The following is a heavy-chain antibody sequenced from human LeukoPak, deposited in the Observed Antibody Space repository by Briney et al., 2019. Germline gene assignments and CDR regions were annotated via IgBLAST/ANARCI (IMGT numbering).Heavy chain of an antibody. CDR3: AREPGSGNYYYYYMDV. V-gene: IGHV3-48*04. CDR1: GFTFSSYS. CDR2: ISSSSSTI. Sequence: PGGSLRLSCAASGFTFSSYSMNWVRQAPGKGLKWVSYISSSSSTIYYADSVKGRFTISRDNAKNSLYLQMNSLRAEDTAVYYCAREPGSGNYYYYYMDVWGKGTTVTVSS. J-gene: IGHJ6*03. D-gene: IGHD3-10*01.